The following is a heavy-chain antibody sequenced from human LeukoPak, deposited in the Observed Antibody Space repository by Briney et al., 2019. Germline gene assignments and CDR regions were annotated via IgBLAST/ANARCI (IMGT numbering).Heavy chain of an antibody. CDR3: ATSLASSGRFDY. Sequence: GGSLRLSCAASGFTFSDDYMSCIRQAPGKGLEWVSYISSSISHTNYADSVKGRFTISRDNAKNSLYLQMNSLRAEDTAVYYCATSLASSGRFDYWGQGTLVTVSS. CDR2: ISSSISHT. J-gene: IGHJ4*02. V-gene: IGHV3-11*03. D-gene: IGHD3-22*01. CDR1: GFTFSDDY.